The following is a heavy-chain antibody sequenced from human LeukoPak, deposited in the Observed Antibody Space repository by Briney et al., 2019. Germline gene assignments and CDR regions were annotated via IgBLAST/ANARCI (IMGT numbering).Heavy chain of an antibody. CDR2: ISSDGINK. V-gene: IGHV3-30-3*01. CDR3: ARDVSGWYYFGY. D-gene: IGHD6-19*01. J-gene: IGHJ4*02. Sequence: PGGSLRLSCAASGFTFSDYAMHWVRQAPGKGLEWVALISSDGINKYYADSVKGRFTISRDNSKNTLYLQMISLRPEDTAFYYCARDVSGWYYFGYWGQGTLVTVSS. CDR1: GFTFSDYA.